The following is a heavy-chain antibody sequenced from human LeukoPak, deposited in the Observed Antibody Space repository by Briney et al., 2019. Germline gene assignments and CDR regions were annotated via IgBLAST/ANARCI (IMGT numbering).Heavy chain of an antibody. V-gene: IGHV3-7*01. CDR2: IKDDGRQK. Sequence: PGGSLRLSCAPSGFTFSRYWMTWVRQTPEKGLEWVASIKDDGRQKYYVDSVKGRFTVSRDNAKSSAYLQMDSLRVEDTALYYCARDASRGFDTWGQGTLVTVSS. D-gene: IGHD5-24*01. CDR1: GFTFSRYW. J-gene: IGHJ4*02. CDR3: ARDASRGFDT.